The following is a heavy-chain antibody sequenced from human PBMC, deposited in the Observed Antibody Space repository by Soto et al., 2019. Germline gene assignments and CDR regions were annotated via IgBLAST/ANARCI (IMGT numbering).Heavy chain of an antibody. V-gene: IGHV1-69*04. J-gene: IGHJ6*04. CDR2: IIPILGIA. CDR3: ARDGLRFLERSQSPVV. CDR1: GGTFSSYT. D-gene: IGHD3-3*01. Sequence: SVKVSCKASGGTFSSYTISWVRQAPGQGLEWMGRIIPILGIANYAQKFQGRVTITADKSTSTAYMELSSLRSEDTAVYYCARDGLRFLERSQSPVVWGKGTTVTVSS.